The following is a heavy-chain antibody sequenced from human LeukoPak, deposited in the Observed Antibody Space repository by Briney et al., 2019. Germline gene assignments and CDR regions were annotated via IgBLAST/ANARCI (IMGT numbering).Heavy chain of an antibody. Sequence: SVKVSCKASGGTFSSYAISWVRQAPGQGLEWMGGIIPIFGTANYAQKFQGRVTITTDESTSTAYMELSSLRSEDTAVYYCARLPSPHDYGDYFWDYWGQGTLVTLSP. CDR3: ARLPSPHDYGDYFWDY. V-gene: IGHV1-69*05. CDR2: IIPIFGTA. CDR1: GGTFSSYA. D-gene: IGHD4-17*01. J-gene: IGHJ4*02.